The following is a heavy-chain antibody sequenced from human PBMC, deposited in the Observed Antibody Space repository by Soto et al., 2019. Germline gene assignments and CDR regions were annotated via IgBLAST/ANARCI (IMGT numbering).Heavy chain of an antibody. CDR1: GYTFTSYD. Sequence: QVQLVQSGAEVKKPGASVKVSCKASGYTFTSYDINWVRQATGQGLEWMGWMNPNSGNTGYAQKFQGRVTMTRNTSISTAYMELSSLRSEDTAVYYCARTPPRAIFGVVNYYYYMDVWGKGTTVTVSS. V-gene: IGHV1-8*01. D-gene: IGHD3-3*01. J-gene: IGHJ6*03. CDR2: MNPNSGNT. CDR3: ARTPPRAIFGVVNYYYYMDV.